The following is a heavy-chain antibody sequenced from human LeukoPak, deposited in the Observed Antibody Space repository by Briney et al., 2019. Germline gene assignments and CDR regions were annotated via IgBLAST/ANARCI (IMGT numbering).Heavy chain of an antibody. Sequence: ASVKVSCKASGYTFTSYAMNWVRQAPGQGLEWMGIINPSGGSTSYAQKFQGRVTMTRDTSTSTVYMELSSLRSEDTAVYYCARGAAPHIVVVPAASWGQGTLVTVSS. CDR1: GYTFTSYA. D-gene: IGHD2-2*01. J-gene: IGHJ4*02. CDR2: INPSGGST. V-gene: IGHV1-46*01. CDR3: ARGAAPHIVVVPAAS.